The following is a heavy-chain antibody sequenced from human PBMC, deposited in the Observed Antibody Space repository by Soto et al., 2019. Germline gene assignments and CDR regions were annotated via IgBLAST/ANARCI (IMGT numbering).Heavy chain of an antibody. CDR2: ISYDGNNK. J-gene: IGHJ6*02. V-gene: IGHV3-30*18. Sequence: QVQLVESGGDVVQPGRSLRLSCAASGFTFSNFAMHWVRQAPGKGLEWVAVISYDGNNKYYSDFVKGRFTVSRDNSKNTGDLPVNSLSAEDTAVDYCAKARYCGHLSDGMDVWGQGTTVTVSS. D-gene: IGHD1-26*01. CDR3: AKARYCGHLSDGMDV. CDR1: GFTFSNFA.